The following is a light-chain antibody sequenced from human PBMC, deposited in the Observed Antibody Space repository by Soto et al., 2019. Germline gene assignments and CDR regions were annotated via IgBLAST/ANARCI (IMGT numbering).Light chain of an antibody. CDR1: QSVSSY. CDR3: QQRRNWPLT. V-gene: IGKV3-11*01. Sequence: EIVLTQSPATLSLSPGERATLSCRASQSVSSYLAWYQQKPGQAPRLLIYDASNRATGIPARFSGSGSGTDFTLTISSLEPDDFEVYYCQQRRNWPLTFGGGTKADI. J-gene: IGKJ4*01. CDR2: DAS.